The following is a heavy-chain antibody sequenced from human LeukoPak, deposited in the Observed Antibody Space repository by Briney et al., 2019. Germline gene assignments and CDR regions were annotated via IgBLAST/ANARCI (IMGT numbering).Heavy chain of an antibody. CDR2: ISGSGGST. V-gene: IGHV3-23*01. J-gene: IGHJ4*02. D-gene: IGHD3-10*01. Sequence: GGSLRLSCAASGFTFSSYAMSWVRQAPGKGLEWVSAISGSGGSTYYAEFAKGRFTISRDNSKNTLYLQMNSLRAEDTAVYYCATHPLYYYGSGSYYFGYWGQGTLVTVSS. CDR3: ATHPLYYYGSGSYYFGY. CDR1: GFTFSSYA.